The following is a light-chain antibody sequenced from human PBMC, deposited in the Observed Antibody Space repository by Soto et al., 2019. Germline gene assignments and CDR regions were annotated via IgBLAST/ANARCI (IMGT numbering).Light chain of an antibody. Sequence: QSALTQPASVSGSPGLSIAISCTGTSSDVGGYNSVSLYQQHPGKAPKLMIYDVSNRPSGVSNRFSGSKSGNTASLTISGLQAEDEGDYYCSSYTPGGYYVFGTGTKVTVL. J-gene: IGLJ1*01. V-gene: IGLV2-14*01. CDR3: SSYTPGGYYV. CDR1: SSDVGGYNS. CDR2: DVS.